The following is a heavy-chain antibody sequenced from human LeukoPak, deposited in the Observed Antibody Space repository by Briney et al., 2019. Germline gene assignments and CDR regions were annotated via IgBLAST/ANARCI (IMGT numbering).Heavy chain of an antibody. CDR3: ARGSHDFWSGCSPVDY. D-gene: IGHD3-3*01. J-gene: IGHJ4*02. CDR1: GGSISSGDYY. Sequence: SETLSLTCTVSGGSISSGDYYWSWIRQPPGKGLEWIGYIYYSGSTYYNPSLKSRVTISVDTSKNQFSLKLSSVTAADTAVYYCARGSHDFWSGCSPVDYWGQGTLVTVSS. V-gene: IGHV4-30-4*08. CDR2: IYYSGST.